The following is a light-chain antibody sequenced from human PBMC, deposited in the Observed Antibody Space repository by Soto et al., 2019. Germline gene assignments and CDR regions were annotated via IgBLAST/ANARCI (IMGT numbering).Light chain of an antibody. Sequence: QSALTQPASVSGSPGQSITISCTGTSSDVGSYTLVSGYQHHPGKAPKLMIYEGSKRPSGVSNRFSGSKSGNTASLTISGLQAEDEADYYCCSYAGSSTWVFGGGTKVTVL. V-gene: IGLV2-23*01. CDR3: CSYAGSSTWV. CDR2: EGS. CDR1: SSDVGSYTL. J-gene: IGLJ3*02.